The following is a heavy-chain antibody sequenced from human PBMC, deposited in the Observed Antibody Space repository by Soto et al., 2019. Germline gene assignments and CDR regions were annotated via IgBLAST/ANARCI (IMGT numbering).Heavy chain of an antibody. CDR1: GFTFSDYA. V-gene: IGHV3-30*18. D-gene: IGHD6-19*01. CDR3: AKGGRQWLVTSDFSY. Sequence: VQRVESGGGVVQPGRSLRLSCAASGFTFSDYAMHWVRQAPGKGLEWVAVVSHDGSNTHYAESVKGRFTSSRDSYKNTVSLEMTSLRAEETAVYYCAKGGRQWLVTSDFSYWGQGALVTVSS. CDR2: VSHDGSNT. J-gene: IGHJ4*02.